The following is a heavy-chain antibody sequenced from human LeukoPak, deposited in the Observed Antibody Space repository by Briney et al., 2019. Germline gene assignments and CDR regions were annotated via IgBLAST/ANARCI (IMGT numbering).Heavy chain of an antibody. CDR3: AKEEVPNDY. J-gene: IGHJ4*02. CDR1: GFTLNSNA. D-gene: IGHD2-2*01. V-gene: IGHV3-23*01. CDR2: ISRMGVTT. Sequence: PGGSLRLSCAVSGFTLNSNAMCWVRQAPGKGLEWVSGISRMGVTTYYADSVKVRFTISRDTSKNTLYLQMNTLRPEDTAVYYCAKEEVPNDYWGQGTLVTVSS.